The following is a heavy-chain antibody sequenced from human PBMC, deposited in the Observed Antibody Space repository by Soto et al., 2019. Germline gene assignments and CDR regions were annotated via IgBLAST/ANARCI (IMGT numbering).Heavy chain of an antibody. J-gene: IGHJ6*02. V-gene: IGHV3-11*01. CDR1: GFSFSDYY. CDR3: AGGHNVYHGIGV. CDR2: ISSSGNTI. Sequence: QVHLVQSGGDLVKPGGSLRLSCAGSGFSFSDYYMNWIRQAPGKGLEWVSYISSSGNTIYYADSVKGRFTISRDNAEISLYLQMNSLRVEDTAVYYCAGGHNVYHGIGVWGQGTTVTVSS. D-gene: IGHD1-1*01.